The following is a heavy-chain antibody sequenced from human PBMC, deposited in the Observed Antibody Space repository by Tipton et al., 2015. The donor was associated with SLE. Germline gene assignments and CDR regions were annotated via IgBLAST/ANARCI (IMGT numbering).Heavy chain of an antibody. CDR2: IYTSGST. CDR1: GGSISSYY. D-gene: IGHD4-17*01. V-gene: IGHV4-4*08. CDR3: ARDRAVTTDYYYYMDV. Sequence: PGLVKPSETLSLTCTVSGGSISSYYWSWIRQPPGEGLEWIGYIYTSGSTNYNPSLKSRVTMSVDTSKNQFSLKLSSVTAADTAVYYCARDRAVTTDYYYYMDVWGKGTTVTVSS. J-gene: IGHJ6*03.